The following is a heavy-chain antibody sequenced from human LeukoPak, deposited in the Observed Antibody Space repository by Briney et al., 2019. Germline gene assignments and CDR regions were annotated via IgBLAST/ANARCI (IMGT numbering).Heavy chain of an antibody. CDR2: IYTSGST. CDR1: GGSISSGSYY. CDR3: AREGEGYCSGGSCYGFDY. J-gene: IGHJ4*02. V-gene: IGHV4-61*02. Sequence: SETLSLTCTVSGGSISSGSYYWSWIRQPAGKGLEWIGRIYTSGSTNYNPSLKSRVTISVDTSKNQFSLKLSSVTAADTAVYYCAREGEGYCSGGSCYGFDYWGQGTLVTVSS. D-gene: IGHD2-15*01.